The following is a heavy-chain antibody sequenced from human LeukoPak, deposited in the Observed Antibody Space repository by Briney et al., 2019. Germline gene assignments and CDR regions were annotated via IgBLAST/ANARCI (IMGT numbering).Heavy chain of an antibody. J-gene: IGHJ4*02. D-gene: IGHD2-21*02. CDR1: GFTFSSYW. CDR2: MWYDGNSE. V-gene: IGHV3-33*08. CDR3: AREASGDYAFDY. Sequence: GGSLRLSCAASGFTFSSYWMHWVRQAPGKGLEWVTLMWYDGNSEYYADSVKGRFTISRDNSKNTLYLQMNSLRAEDTAVYYCAREASGDYAFDYWGQGTLVTVSS.